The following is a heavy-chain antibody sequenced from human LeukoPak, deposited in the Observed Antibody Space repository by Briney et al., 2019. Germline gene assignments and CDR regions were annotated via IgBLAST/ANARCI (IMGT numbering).Heavy chain of an antibody. Sequence: GESLKISCKGSGYSFTSYWIGWVRQMPGKGLEWMGIIYPGDSDTRYSPSFQGQVTISADKSISTAYLQWSSLKASDTAMYYCARADCSSTSCSNYYYYGMDVWGKGTTVTVSS. CDR1: GYSFTSYW. J-gene: IGHJ6*04. D-gene: IGHD2-2*01. CDR2: IYPGDSDT. V-gene: IGHV5-51*01. CDR3: ARADCSSTSCSNYYYYGMDV.